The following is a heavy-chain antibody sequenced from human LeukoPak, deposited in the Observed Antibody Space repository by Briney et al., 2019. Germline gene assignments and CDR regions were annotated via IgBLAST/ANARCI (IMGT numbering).Heavy chain of an antibody. CDR2: FDPEDGET. CDR3: AIRRSCYDILTGSLRTLFDY. V-gene: IGHV1-24*01. CDR1: GYTLTELS. J-gene: IGHJ4*02. Sequence: ASVKVSCKVSGYTLTELSMHWVRQAPGKGLEWMGGFDPEDGETIYAQKFQGRVTMTEDTSTDTAYMELSSLRSEDTAVYYCAIRRSCYDILTGSLRTLFDYWGQGTLVTVPS. D-gene: IGHD3-9*01.